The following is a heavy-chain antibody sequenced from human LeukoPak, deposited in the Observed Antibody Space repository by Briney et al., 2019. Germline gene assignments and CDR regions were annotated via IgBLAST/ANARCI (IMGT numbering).Heavy chain of an antibody. Sequence: ETLSLTCTVSGGSISSYYWSWVRQPPGKGLEWVSAISASGGSTYYANSVKGRFTISRDISKNTLYLQMNSLRADDTAVYYCTRDPLGFGVDAFDVWGQGTMVTVSS. CDR3: TRDPLGFGVDAFDV. CDR2: ISASGGST. V-gene: IGHV3-23*01. CDR1: GGSISSYY. J-gene: IGHJ3*01. D-gene: IGHD3-3*01.